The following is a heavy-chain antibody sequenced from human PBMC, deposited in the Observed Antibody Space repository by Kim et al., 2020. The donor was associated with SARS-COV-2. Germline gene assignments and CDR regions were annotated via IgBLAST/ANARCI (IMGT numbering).Heavy chain of an antibody. J-gene: IGHJ4*02. CDR2: IFHSGST. CDR3: ARVLNYGSGKGVYDC. D-gene: IGHD3-10*01. Sequence: SETLSLTCTVSGYSISSGYYWGWIRQPPGKGLEWIGSIFHSGSTYYNPSLKSRVTISVDTSKNQFSLKLSSVTAADTAVYYCARVLNYGSGKGVYDCWGQGTLVTVSS. V-gene: IGHV4-38-2*02. CDR1: GYSISSGYY.